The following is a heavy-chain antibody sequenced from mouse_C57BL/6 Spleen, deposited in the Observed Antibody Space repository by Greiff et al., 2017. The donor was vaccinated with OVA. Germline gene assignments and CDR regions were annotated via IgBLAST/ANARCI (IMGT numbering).Heavy chain of an antibody. Sequence: VQLQQSGAELARPGASVKLSCKASGYTFTSYGISWVKQRTGQGLEWIGEIYPRSGNTYYNEKFKGKATLTADKSSSTAYMELRSLTSEDSAVYFCARYSGGTGGYYFDYWGQGTTLTVSS. CDR2: IYPRSGNT. CDR1: GYTFTSYG. V-gene: IGHV1-81*01. J-gene: IGHJ2*01. D-gene: IGHD1-1*02. CDR3: ARYSGGTGGYYFDY.